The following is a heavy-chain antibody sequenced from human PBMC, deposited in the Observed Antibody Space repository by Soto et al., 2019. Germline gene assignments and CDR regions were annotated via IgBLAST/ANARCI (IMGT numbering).Heavy chain of an antibody. CDR2: ISGRGGST. CDR1: GFTFSSYA. Sequence: GGSLRLSCAASGFTFSSYAMSWVRQAPGKGLEWVSAISGRGGSTYYADSVKGRFTISRDNSKNTLYLQMNSLRAEDTAVYYCAKATGITTVTLLFDYWGQGTLVTVSS. CDR3: AKATGITTVTLLFDY. D-gene: IGHD4-17*01. J-gene: IGHJ4*02. V-gene: IGHV3-23*01.